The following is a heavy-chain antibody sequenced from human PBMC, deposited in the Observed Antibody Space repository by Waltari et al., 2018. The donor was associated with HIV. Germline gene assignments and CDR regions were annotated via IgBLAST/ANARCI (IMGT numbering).Heavy chain of an antibody. CDR1: GYTFVNYF. V-gene: IGHV1-46*01. J-gene: IGHJ3*02. CDR3: ARAAKTWVQLTSSGGFDI. Sequence: QLVQSGAEVRKPGASVTVSCEASGYTFVNYFLHWVRQAPGQGLEWMGFINPSNGATTYAQKCSVGVSMTTRMSADVVFMVLSGLIPGDTAVYFCARAAKTWVQLTSSGGFDIWGQGTTVIVSS. CDR2: INPSNGAT. D-gene: IGHD3-10*01.